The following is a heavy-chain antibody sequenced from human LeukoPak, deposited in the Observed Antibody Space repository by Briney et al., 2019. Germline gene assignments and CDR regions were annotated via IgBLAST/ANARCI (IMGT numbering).Heavy chain of an antibody. CDR3: ARPPGSGSYYSFSFYYFDY. Sequence: GGSLRLSCAASGFTFSSYWMSWVRQAPGKGLEWVANIKQDGSEKYYVDSVKGRFTISRDNAKNSLYLQMNSLRAEDTAVYYCARPPGSGSYYSFSFYYFDYWGQGTLVTVSS. D-gene: IGHD3-10*01. CDR2: IKQDGSEK. CDR1: GFTFSSYW. V-gene: IGHV3-7*01. J-gene: IGHJ4*02.